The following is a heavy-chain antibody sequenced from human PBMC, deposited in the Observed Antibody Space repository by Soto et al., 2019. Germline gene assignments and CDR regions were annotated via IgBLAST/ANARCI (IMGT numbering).Heavy chain of an antibody. Sequence: DVQLLESGVGLVGPGGSVSLSCAASGVTFTNYAMSWVRLAPGQGLEWVSTSPCRGGHKLHPEYVEPVKGRYTISRDNPKDSLCLQLDSQSVEDAAVYYWTKEVARDWGYMDVWGQGATVTVSS. CDR3: TKEVARDWGYMDV. V-gene: IGHV3-23*01. J-gene: IGHJ6*03. D-gene: IGHD7-27*01. CDR2: SPCRGGHKLHP. CDR1: GVTFTNYA.